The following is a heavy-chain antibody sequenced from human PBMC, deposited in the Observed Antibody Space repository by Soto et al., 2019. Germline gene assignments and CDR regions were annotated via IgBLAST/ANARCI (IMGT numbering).Heavy chain of an antibody. D-gene: IGHD5-12*01. V-gene: IGHV4-39*07. CDR3: ARGKSVGYFVYFDP. J-gene: IGHJ5*02. CDR1: GYSITSNSYF. CDR2: VYYSGSS. Sequence: WETLSLSCTVSGYSITSNSYFWARLRQGPGTGREWNGSVYYSGSSNYNPSLKSRVTTSVDTSKNQFSLKLSSVTAADTAVYYCARGKSVGYFVYFDPWGQGTLVPVSS.